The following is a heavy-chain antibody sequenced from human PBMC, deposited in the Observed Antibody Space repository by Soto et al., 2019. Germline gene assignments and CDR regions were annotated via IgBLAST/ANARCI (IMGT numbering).Heavy chain of an antibody. Sequence: EVHLLESGGGLVQPGGSLRLSCTASGFTFSNYGMSWVRQAPGKGLEWVSVMSANGDAAYYADSVKGRFTISRDNSKNTRYLQMNSLRAEDTAVYFCAKKITIYAVDPADYWGQGTQVAVSS. V-gene: IGHV3-23*01. J-gene: IGHJ4*02. CDR3: AKKITIYAVDPADY. CDR2: MSANGDAA. CDR1: GFTFSNYG. D-gene: IGHD3-3*01.